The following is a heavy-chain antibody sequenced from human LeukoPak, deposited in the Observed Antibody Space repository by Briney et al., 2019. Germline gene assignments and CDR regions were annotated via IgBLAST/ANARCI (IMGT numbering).Heavy chain of an antibody. CDR3: ARGRTPVGYSYVFNWFDP. CDR2: IYYSGST. V-gene: IGHV4-59*12. D-gene: IGHD5-18*01. J-gene: IGHJ5*02. CDR1: GGSISSYY. Sequence: SETLSLTCTVSGGSISSYYWSWIRQPPGKGLEWIGYIYYSGSTNYNPSLKSRVTISVDTSKNQFSLKLSSVTAADTAVYYCARGRTPVGYSYVFNWFDPWGQGTLVTVSS.